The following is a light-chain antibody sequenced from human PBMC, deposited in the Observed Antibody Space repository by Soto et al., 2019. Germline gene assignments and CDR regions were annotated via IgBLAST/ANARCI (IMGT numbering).Light chain of an antibody. V-gene: IGLV2-14*01. J-gene: IGLJ1*01. CDR1: SSDVGGYNY. CDR2: EVS. Sequence: QSALTQPSSLPGSPGQSITSSCTGTSSDVGGYNYVSWYQQHPGRAPKLMIYEVSNRSSRVSNRFSGSKSGNTASLTIAGLQAEDEADYYCSSYSSSSTMYVFGTGTKVTVL. CDR3: SSYSSSSTMYV.